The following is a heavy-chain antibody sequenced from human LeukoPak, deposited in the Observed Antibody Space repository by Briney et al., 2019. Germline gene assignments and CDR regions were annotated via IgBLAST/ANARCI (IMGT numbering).Heavy chain of an antibody. CDR3: ARGGRYAYFLDY. V-gene: IGHV3-74*01. CDR1: GFIFSDYW. CDR2: IKSDGSST. J-gene: IGHJ4*02. D-gene: IGHD3-16*01. Sequence: GSLRLSCAASGFIFSDYWMHWVRQGPGKGLVWVSRIKSDGSSTSYADSVKGRFTNSRDNAKNTVYVHMNSLRDEDTAVYYCARGGRYAYFLDYWGQGTLVTVSS.